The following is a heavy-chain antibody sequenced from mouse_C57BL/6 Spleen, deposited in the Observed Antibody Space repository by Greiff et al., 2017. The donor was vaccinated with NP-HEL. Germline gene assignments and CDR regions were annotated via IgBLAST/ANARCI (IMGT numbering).Heavy chain of an antibody. D-gene: IGHD2-4*01. CDR2: IWTGGGT. J-gene: IGHJ1*03. V-gene: IGHV2-9-1*01. CDR3: ARMGDYDPYWYFDV. Sequence: VQRVESGPGLVAPSQSLSITCTVSGFSLTSYAISWVRQPPGKGLEWLGVIWTGGGTNYNSALKSRLSISKDNSKSQVFLKMNSLQTDDTARYYCARMGDYDPYWYFDVWGTGTTVTVSS. CDR1: GFSLTSYA.